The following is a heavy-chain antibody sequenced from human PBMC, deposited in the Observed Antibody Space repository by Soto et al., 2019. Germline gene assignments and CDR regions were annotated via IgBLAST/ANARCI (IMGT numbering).Heavy chain of an antibody. CDR2: IIPIFGTA. Sequence: QVQLVQSGAEVKKPGSSVKVSCKASGGTFSSYAISWVRQAPGQGLEWMGGIIPIFGTANYAQKFQGRVTITADESTSTAYMELSSLRSEDTAVYSCASGGVITMVRGVPFDYWGQGTLVTVSS. D-gene: IGHD3-10*01. V-gene: IGHV1-69*01. J-gene: IGHJ4*02. CDR1: GGTFSSYA. CDR3: ASGGVITMVRGVPFDY.